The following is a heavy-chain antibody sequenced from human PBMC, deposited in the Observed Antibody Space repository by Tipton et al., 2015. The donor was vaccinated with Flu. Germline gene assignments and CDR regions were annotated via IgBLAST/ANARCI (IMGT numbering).Heavy chain of an antibody. J-gene: IGHJ5*02. CDR3: VRGGGSSSGRWFDP. CDR2: TNHRGST. V-gene: IGHV4-34*01. CDR1: GGSFSGYY. Sequence: LRLSCAVYGGSFSGYYWSWIRRPPGKGLEYIGETNHRGSTNYNPSLKSRVTISVDTSKNQFSLKLTYVTAADTAVYYCVRGGGSSSGRWFDPWGRGTLVTVSS. D-gene: IGHD3-10*01.